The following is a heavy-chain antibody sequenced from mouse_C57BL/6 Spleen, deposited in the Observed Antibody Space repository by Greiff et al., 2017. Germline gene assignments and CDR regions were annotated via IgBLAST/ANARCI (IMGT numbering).Heavy chain of an antibody. Sequence: VQLQQSGAELVRPGASVKLSCKASGYTFTDYYINWVKQRPGQGLEWIAWIYPGSGNTYYNEKFKGKATLTAEKSSSTAYMQLSSLTSEDSAVYFCARGGLTAVWFAYWGQGTLVTVSA. CDR1: GYTFTDYY. CDR2: IYPGSGNT. D-gene: IGHD4-1*01. J-gene: IGHJ3*01. CDR3: ARGGLTAVWFAY. V-gene: IGHV1-76*01.